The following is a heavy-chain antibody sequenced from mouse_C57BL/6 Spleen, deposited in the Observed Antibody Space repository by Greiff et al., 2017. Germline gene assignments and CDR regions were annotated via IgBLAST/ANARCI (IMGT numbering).Heavy chain of an antibody. D-gene: IGHD2-5*01. CDR1: GYTFTSYW. CDR2: IYPGNSDT. Sequence: VQLQQSGTVLARPGASVKMSCKTSGYTFTSYWMHWVKQRPGQGLEWIGAIYPGNSDTSYNQKFKGKAKLTAVTSASTAYMELSSLTNEDSAVYYCTIYSNYEDYAMDYSGQGTSVTVSS. J-gene: IGHJ4*01. CDR3: TIYSNYEDYAMDY. V-gene: IGHV1-5*01.